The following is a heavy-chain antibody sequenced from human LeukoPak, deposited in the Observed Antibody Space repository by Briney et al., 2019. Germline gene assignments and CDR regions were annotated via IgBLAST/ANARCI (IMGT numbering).Heavy chain of an antibody. CDR1: GYTFTSYG. CDR2: ISAYNGNT. CDR3: ARVRFPASIAYKVVFDM. J-gene: IGHJ3*02. V-gene: IGHV1-18*04. Sequence: ASVKVSCKASGYTFTSYGISWVRQAPGQGLEWMGWISAYNGNTNYAQKLQGRVTMTTDTSTSTAYMELRSLRSDDTAVYYCARVRFPASIAYKVVFDMWGKGKRGTVSA. D-gene: IGHD3-16*01.